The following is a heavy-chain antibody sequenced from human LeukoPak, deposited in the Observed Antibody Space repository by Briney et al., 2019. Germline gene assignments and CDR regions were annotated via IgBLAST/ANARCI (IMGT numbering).Heavy chain of an antibody. J-gene: IGHJ4*02. D-gene: IGHD6-13*01. Sequence: GGSLRLSCAASGFTFSTFWMTWVRQAPGKGLEWVANIKPDGSEKSYVDSVKGRFTVSRDNAKNSLYLHMNSLRAEDTALYYCTRNTVAAAGDDWGQGTLVTVSS. CDR1: GFTFSTFW. V-gene: IGHV3-7*01. CDR3: TRNTVAAAGDD. CDR2: IKPDGSEK.